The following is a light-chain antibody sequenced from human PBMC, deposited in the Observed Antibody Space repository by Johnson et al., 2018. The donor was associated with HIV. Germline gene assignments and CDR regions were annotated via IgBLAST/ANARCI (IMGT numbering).Light chain of an antibody. Sequence: QSVLTQPPSVSAAPGQKVTISCSGSNSNIGNNYVSWYQQFPGAAPKLLIYENNKRPSGIPDRFSGSKSATSATLAITGLQTGDEADYYCGTWDSSLSAGGVFGTGTRVTVL. CDR1: NSNIGNNY. CDR3: GTWDSSLSAGGV. V-gene: IGLV1-51*02. J-gene: IGLJ1*01. CDR2: ENN.